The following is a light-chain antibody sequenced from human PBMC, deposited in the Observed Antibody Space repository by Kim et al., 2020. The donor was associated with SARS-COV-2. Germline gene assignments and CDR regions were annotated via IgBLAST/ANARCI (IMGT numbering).Light chain of an antibody. CDR2: GAS. J-gene: IGKJ2*01. CDR3: QQDGSSLYT. CDR1: QSVSSTY. Sequence: EIVLTQSPGTLSLSPGERATLSCRASQSVSSTYLAWYQQKPGQAPRLLIYGASSRATGIPDRFSGSGSVTDFTLTISRLEPEDFAVYYCQQDGSSLYTFGQGTKLEI. V-gene: IGKV3-20*01.